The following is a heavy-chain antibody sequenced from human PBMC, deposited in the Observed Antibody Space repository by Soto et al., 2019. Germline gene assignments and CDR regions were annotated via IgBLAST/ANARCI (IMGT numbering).Heavy chain of an antibody. Sequence: ASVKVSCKASGGTFSSYLISWLRQAPGLGLEWMVWINAGNGNTKYSQKFQGRVTITRDTSASTAYMELSSLRSEDTAVYYCARDYYGSGSGLYGMDVWGQGTTVTVSS. V-gene: IGHV1-3*01. J-gene: IGHJ6*02. CDR2: INAGNGNT. CDR3: ARDYYGSGSGLYGMDV. D-gene: IGHD3-10*01. CDR1: GGTFSSYL.